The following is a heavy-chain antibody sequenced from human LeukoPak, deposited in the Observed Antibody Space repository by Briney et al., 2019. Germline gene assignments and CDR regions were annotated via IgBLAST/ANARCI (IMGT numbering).Heavy chain of an antibody. Sequence: PSETLSLTCTVSGGSISSYYWSWIRQPPGKGLEWIGYIYYSGSTNYNPSLKSRVTISVDTSKNQFSLKLSSVTAADTAVYYCARAGVDGGSYYPLAYFQHWGQGTLVTVSS. J-gene: IGHJ1*01. D-gene: IGHD1-26*01. CDR1: GGSISSYY. V-gene: IGHV4-59*01. CDR3: ARAGVDGGSYYPLAYFQH. CDR2: IYYSGST.